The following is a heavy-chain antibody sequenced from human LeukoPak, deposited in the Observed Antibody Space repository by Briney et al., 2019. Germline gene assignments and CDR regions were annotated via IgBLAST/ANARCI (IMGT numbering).Heavy chain of an antibody. J-gene: IGHJ4*02. CDR3: ARKGSGWNYFDY. CDR2: IDWDDDK. D-gene: IGHD6-19*01. CDR1: GFSLTTSGMC. Sequence: SGPTLVNPTQTLTLTCTFSGFSLTTSGMCVSWIRQPPGKALEWLARIDWDDDKWYSTSLKTRLTISRDTSKNQVVLTMTNLDPVDTATYYCARKGSGWNYFDYWGQGALVTVSS. V-gene: IGHV2-70*11.